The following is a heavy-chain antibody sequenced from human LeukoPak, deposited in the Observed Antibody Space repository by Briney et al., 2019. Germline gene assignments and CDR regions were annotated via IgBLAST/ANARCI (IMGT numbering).Heavy chain of an antibody. CDR2: IYYTRTT. CDR3: ARHACGDYVFLDEYFDY. D-gene: IGHD4-17*01. V-gene: IGHV4-59*08. Sequence: PGGSLRLSCAPSGHFPTRNYMSWIRPPPRKGRGWIGYIYYTRTTKYDPSPKSRVNISVDTSKNQFALKLSSVTAADTAVYYWARHACGDYVFLDEYFDYWGQGTLVTVSS. CDR1: GHFPTRNY. J-gene: IGHJ4*02.